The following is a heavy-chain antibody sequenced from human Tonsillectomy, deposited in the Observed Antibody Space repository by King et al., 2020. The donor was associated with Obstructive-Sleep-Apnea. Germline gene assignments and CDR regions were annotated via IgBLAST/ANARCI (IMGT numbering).Heavy chain of an antibody. V-gene: IGHV1-2*02. Sequence: VQLVESGAEVKKPGASVKVSCKASGYTFTGYYIHWVRQAPGHGLEWMGWINPNSGGTNYAQRFQGRVTMTRDTSISTAYMELSRLRSDDTAVYYCATVAVATATFNFDYWGQGTLVTVSS. CDR2: INPNSGGT. D-gene: IGHD4-17*01. CDR1: GYTFTGYY. CDR3: ATVAVATATFNFDY. J-gene: IGHJ4*02.